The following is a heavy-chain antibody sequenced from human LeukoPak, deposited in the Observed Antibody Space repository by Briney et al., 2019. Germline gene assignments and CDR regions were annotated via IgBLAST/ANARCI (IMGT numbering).Heavy chain of an antibody. D-gene: IGHD4-17*01. Sequence: GGSLRLSCAASGFTFSRYWMTWVRQAPGKGLEWVASINEDGSGKHYVDSVKGRFTISRDNAQKSVYLEMNSLRAEDTAVYYCARAVTSTEGYWGQETLVTVSS. J-gene: IGHJ4*02. CDR3: ARAVTSTEGY. CDR2: INEDGSGK. CDR1: GFTFSRYW. V-gene: IGHV3-7*03.